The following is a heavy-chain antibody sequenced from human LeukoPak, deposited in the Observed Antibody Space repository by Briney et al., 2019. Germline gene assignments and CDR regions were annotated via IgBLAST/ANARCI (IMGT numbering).Heavy chain of an antibody. CDR2: INWNGGST. Sequence: GGSLRLSCAASGFTFDDYGMSWVRQAPGKGLEWVSGINWNGGSTGYADSVKGRFTISRDNAKNSLYLQMNSLRAEDTALYYCASGTRYYDSSGSRYYFDYWGQGTLVTVSS. J-gene: IGHJ4*02. CDR1: GFTFDDYG. V-gene: IGHV3-20*04. CDR3: ASGTRYYDSSGSRYYFDY. D-gene: IGHD3-22*01.